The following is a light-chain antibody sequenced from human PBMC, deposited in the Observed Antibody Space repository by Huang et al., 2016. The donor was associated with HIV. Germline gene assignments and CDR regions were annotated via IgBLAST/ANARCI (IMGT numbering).Light chain of an antibody. J-gene: IGKJ2*01. CDR1: QNVSSY. CDR3: QQRTSWPT. V-gene: IGKV3-11*01. Sequence: EVVLTQSPDTLSLSPGERATLSYRASQNVSSYLAWYQQKAGQTPRLHIYEASNRATGVPARFSGSGCGTYFTLTISSLEPIDSAVYYCQQRTSWPTFGQGTKLEI. CDR2: EAS.